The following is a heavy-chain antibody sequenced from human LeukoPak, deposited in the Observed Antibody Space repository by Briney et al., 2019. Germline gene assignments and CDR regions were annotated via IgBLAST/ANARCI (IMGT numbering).Heavy chain of an antibody. J-gene: IGHJ4*02. CDR3: VRTPPKGDIDY. D-gene: IGHD2-21*02. CDR2: MSASSGNT. V-gene: IGHV1-8*01. CDR1: XXXXXXXX. Sequence: VXXSCKAXXXXXXXXXINWXRXAXGXXLXWLGGMSASSGNTGYAQKFQGIVSMTRATSISTAYLELSSLTFEDTAVYYCVRTPPKGDIDYWGQGTLVTVSS.